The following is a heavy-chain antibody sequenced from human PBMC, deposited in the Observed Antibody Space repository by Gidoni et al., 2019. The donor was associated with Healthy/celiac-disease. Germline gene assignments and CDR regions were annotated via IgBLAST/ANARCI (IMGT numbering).Heavy chain of an antibody. CDR3: ARGRWVPAAMRDYYYYGMDV. CDR2: INPSGGST. Sequence: QVQLVQSGAEVKKPGASVKVSCKASGYTFTSYYMNWVRQAPGQGLEWMGIINPSGGSTSYAQKFQGIVTMTRDTSTSTVYMELSSLRSEDTAVYYCARGRWVPAAMRDYYYYGMDVWGQGTTVTVSS. D-gene: IGHD2-2*01. V-gene: IGHV1-46*03. J-gene: IGHJ6*02. CDR1: GYTFTSYY.